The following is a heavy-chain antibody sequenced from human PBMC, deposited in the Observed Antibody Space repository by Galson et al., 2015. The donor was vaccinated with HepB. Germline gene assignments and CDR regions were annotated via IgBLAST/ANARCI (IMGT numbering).Heavy chain of an antibody. CDR3: AREGEYCSGGSCYGMDV. Sequence: VSCKASGYTFPSYYMHWVRQAPGQGLEWMGIINPSGGSTSYAQKLQGRVTMTRDTSTSTVYMELSSLRSEDTAVYYCAREGEYCSGGSCYGMDVWGQGTTVTVSS. V-gene: IGHV1-46*04. J-gene: IGHJ6*02. CDR2: INPSGGST. CDR1: GYTFPSYY. D-gene: IGHD2-15*01.